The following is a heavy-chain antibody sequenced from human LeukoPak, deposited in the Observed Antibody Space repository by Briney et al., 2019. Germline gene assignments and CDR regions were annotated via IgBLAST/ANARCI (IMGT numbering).Heavy chain of an antibody. Sequence: PGRSLRLSCAASGFTFSSYGMHWVRQAPGKGLEWVAVIWYDGSNKYYADSVKGRFTISRDNSKNTLYLQMNSLRAEDTAVYYCAREGRPYDILTGYPDYWGQGTLVTVSS. CDR3: AREGRPYDILTGYPDY. CDR1: GFTFSSYG. V-gene: IGHV3-33*08. J-gene: IGHJ4*02. D-gene: IGHD3-9*01. CDR2: IWYDGSNK.